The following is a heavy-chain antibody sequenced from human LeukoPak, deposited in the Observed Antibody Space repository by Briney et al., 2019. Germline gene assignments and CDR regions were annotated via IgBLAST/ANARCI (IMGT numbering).Heavy chain of an antibody. Sequence: YYWVWIRPAPGKGLKGVLYICSTSSYINYADSVKGRFTIYSDNAKNSLFLQMNRLRAEDTAVYYCARVSQWLVPYWGQGTLVTVSS. CDR2: ICSTSSYI. V-gene: IGHV3-11*05. CDR3: ARVSQWLVPY. J-gene: IGHJ4*02. D-gene: IGHD6-19*01. CDR1: YY.